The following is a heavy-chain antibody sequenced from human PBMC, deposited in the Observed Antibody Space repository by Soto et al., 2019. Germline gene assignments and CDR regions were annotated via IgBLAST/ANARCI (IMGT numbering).Heavy chain of an antibody. CDR3: ARETGGPLSGMDV. CDR2: IWYDGSNK. CDR1: GFTFSSYG. D-gene: IGHD7-27*01. V-gene: IGHV3-33*01. Sequence: QVQLVESGGGVVQPGRSLRLSCAVSGFTFSSYGMHWVRQAPGKGLEWVAVIWYDGSNKYYADSVKGRFTISRDDSKNSLYLQLDSRRAEDTAVYYCARETGGPLSGMDVWGQGTTVTVSS. J-gene: IGHJ6*02.